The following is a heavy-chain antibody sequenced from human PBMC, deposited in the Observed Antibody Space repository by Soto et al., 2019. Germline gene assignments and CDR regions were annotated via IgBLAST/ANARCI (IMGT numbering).Heavy chain of an antibody. CDR1: GYTFTGYY. V-gene: IGHV1-2*04. Sequence: GASVKVSCKASGYTFTGYYMHWVRQAPGQGLEWMGWINPNSGGTNYAQKFQGWVTMTRDTSISTAYMELSRLRSDDTAVYYCAREGPSGSYYYYYGMDVWGQGTTVTVSS. CDR3: AREGPSGSYYYYYGMDV. J-gene: IGHJ6*02. CDR2: INPNSGGT. D-gene: IGHD1-26*01.